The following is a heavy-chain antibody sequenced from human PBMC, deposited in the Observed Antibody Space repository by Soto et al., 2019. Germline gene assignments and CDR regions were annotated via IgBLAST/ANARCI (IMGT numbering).Heavy chain of an antibody. Sequence: QVQLVQSGAEVKKPGASVKVSCKASGYTFTSYDITWVRQATGQGLEWMGWMNPNSGNTGYAQKFQGRVTMTRNTSISTAYMELSSLRSEDTAVYYCARGNAWYYYDSSGYYSDYWGQGTLVTVSS. D-gene: IGHD3-22*01. CDR2: MNPNSGNT. CDR3: ARGNAWYYYDSSGYYSDY. J-gene: IGHJ4*02. CDR1: GYTFTSYD. V-gene: IGHV1-8*01.